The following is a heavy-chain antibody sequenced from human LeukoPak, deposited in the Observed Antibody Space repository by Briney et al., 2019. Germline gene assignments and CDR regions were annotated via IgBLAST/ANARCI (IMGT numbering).Heavy chain of an antibody. CDR1: LGPINSGRFY. D-gene: IGHD1-7*01. V-gene: IGHV4-61*02. Sequence: PSETLFLNCTVSLGPINSGRFYWNWIRQPARKGLEWIGRIYTSRRTNYNPSLKSLGTISLDTSKNQFSLKLSSATAADMAVYYCARDQNLGGDYWYFDLWGRGTLVTVSS. CDR2: IYTSRRT. CDR3: ARDQNLGGDYWYFDL. J-gene: IGHJ2*01.